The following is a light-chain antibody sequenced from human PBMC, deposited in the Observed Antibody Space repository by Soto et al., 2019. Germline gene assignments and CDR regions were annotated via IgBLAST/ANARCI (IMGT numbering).Light chain of an antibody. CDR3: QQYGSSVT. J-gene: IGKJ3*01. V-gene: IGKV3-20*01. CDR1: QTISRSY. CDR2: GAS. Sequence: EIVLTQSPGNLSLSPGERATLSCRASQTISRSYLGWYQQKPGQAPRVLMTGASNRATGVPDRFSGSGSGTDFTLTIRRLEPEDSASYYCQQYGSSVTFGPGTKVEIK.